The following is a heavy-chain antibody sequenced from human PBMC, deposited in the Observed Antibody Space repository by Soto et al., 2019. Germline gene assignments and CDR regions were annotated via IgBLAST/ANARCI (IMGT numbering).Heavy chain of an antibody. CDR1: GGTFSSYA. CDR3: ARDARFRYDSSCNYYYYGMDV. Sequence: QVQLVQSGAEVKKPGSSVKVSCKASGGTFSSYAISWVRQAPGQGLEWMGGIIPIFGTANYAQKFQGRVTITADESTSTDYMELRSLRSEDKAVYYCARDARFRYDSSCNYYYYGMDVWGQGTTVTVSS. D-gene: IGHD3-22*01. J-gene: IGHJ6*02. CDR2: IIPIFGTA. V-gene: IGHV1-69*01.